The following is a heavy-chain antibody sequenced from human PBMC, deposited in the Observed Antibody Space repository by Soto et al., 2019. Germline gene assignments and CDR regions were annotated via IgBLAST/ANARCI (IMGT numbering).Heavy chain of an antibody. D-gene: IGHD3-10*01. CDR2: ISGSGDNT. J-gene: IGHJ6*02. CDR3: AKFLEWLGDPRFDYYYGMDV. CDR1: GFTFSRYA. V-gene: IGHV3-23*01. Sequence: LLESGGGLVQPGGSLRLSCVGSGFTFSRYAMGWVRQAPGRGLEWVSLISGSGDNTFYADSVKGRFTISRDNSKTTLSLQMNSLRGEDTALYYCAKFLEWLGDPRFDYYYGMDVWGQGTTVTVSS.